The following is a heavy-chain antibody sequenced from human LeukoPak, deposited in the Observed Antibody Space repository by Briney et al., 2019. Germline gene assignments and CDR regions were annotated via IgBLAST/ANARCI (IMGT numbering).Heavy chain of an antibody. J-gene: IGHJ4*02. D-gene: IGHD1-26*01. Sequence: GSLRLSCAASGFTFSSYSMNWVRQAPGKGLEWIGSIYYSGSTYYNPSLKSRVTISVDTSKNQFSLKLSSVTAADTAVHYCARRELYSSPSTFDYWGQGTLVTVSS. CDR3: ARRELYSSPSTFDY. CDR1: GFTFSSYSMN. V-gene: IGHV4-39*01. CDR2: IYYSGST.